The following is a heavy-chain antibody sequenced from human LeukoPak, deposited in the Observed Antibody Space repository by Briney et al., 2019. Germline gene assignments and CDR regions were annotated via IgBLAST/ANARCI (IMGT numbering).Heavy chain of an antibody. D-gene: IGHD3-10*01. CDR1: GGSISSYY. Sequence: SETLSLTCTVSGGSISSYYWSRIRQPPGKGLEWIGNIHYRGSTNYTPSFKSRVTMSVDTSKTQFSLRLTSVTAADTAMYFCARLKLHYYGSGSYAFDVWGQGKMVAVSS. CDR2: IHYRGST. J-gene: IGHJ3*01. CDR3: ARLKLHYYGSGSYAFDV. V-gene: IGHV4-59*08.